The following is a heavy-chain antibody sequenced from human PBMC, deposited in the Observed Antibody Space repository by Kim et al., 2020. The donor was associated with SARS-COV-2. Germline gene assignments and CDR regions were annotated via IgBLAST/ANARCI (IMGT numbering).Heavy chain of an antibody. V-gene: IGHV3-74*03. CDR2: INSDGRST. Sequence: GGSLRLSCAASGFTFSATWMHWVRQVQGKALVWVAHINSDGRSTTYADSVKGRFSISRDNAKNTVSLQMNSLRVEDTAVYYCIRGAFDVWGQGTMVTVSS. J-gene: IGHJ3*01. CDR3: IRGAFDV. CDR1: GFTFSATW.